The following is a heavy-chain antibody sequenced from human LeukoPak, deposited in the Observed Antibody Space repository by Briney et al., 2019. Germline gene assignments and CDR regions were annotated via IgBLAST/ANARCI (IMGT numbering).Heavy chain of an antibody. Sequence: GGSLRLSCSGSGFTFGTYWMSWVRQAPGKGLEWVANIKPDGGQKYYVDSVKGRFTISRDNAKNSLYLQMDNLRAEDTAVYFCARDRESNWYPFLDCWGQGTLVTVSS. V-gene: IGHV3-7*03. CDR3: ARDRESNWYPFLDC. CDR1: GFTFGTYW. CDR2: IKPDGGQK. J-gene: IGHJ4*02. D-gene: IGHD1-20*01.